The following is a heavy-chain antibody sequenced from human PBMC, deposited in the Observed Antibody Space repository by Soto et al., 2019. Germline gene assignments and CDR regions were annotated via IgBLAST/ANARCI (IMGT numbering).Heavy chain of an antibody. J-gene: IGHJ4*02. D-gene: IGHD2-21*02. CDR1: GFTSSSYT. CDR3: TTWLTAHFDY. V-gene: IGHV3-23*01. Sequence: GGSLRLSCAASGFTSSSYTLNWVRRAPGKGLEWVATSSDRRTGNTHYSDSVRGRFTLSRDYSRNILFLQMDSLRADDTALYYCTTWLTAHFDYWGRGTQVTVSS. CDR2: SSDRRTGNT.